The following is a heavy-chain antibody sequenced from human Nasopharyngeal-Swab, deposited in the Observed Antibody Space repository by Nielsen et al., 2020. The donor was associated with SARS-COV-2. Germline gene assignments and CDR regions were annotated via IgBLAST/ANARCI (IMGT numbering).Heavy chain of an antibody. CDR3: ARAEYSSSSNWFDP. D-gene: IGHD6-6*01. Sequence: ASVKVSCKVSGYTLTELSMHWVRQAPGKGLEWMGGFDPEDGETIYAQKFQGRVTMTEDTSTDTAYMELSSLRSEDTAVYYCARAEYSSSSNWFDPWGQGTLVTVSS. J-gene: IGHJ5*02. CDR1: GYTLTELS. CDR2: FDPEDGET. V-gene: IGHV1-24*01.